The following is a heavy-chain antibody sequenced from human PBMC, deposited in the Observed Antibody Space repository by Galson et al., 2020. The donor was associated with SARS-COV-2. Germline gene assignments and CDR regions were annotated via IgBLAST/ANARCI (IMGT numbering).Heavy chain of an antibody. Sequence: GGSLRLSCAASGFSFSSYWMTWVRQAPGKGLEWVANIKQDESDKYYVDSVKGRFTISRDNAKNSLYLHMNSLRAEDTAVYYCARESYDSGWFDYWGQGTLVTVSS. CDR1: GFSFSSYW. CDR2: IKQDESDK. CDR3: ARESYDSGWFDY. J-gene: IGHJ4*02. V-gene: IGHV3-7*03. D-gene: IGHD6-19*01.